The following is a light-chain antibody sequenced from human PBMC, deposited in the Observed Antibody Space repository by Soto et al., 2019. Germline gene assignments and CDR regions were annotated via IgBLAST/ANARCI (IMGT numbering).Light chain of an antibody. V-gene: IGKV1-5*03. CDR3: QQYNSYSEA. J-gene: IGKJ1*01. Sequence: DIQMTQSPSTLSASVGDRVTVACRASQSINNWLAWYQQKPGKAPKLLIYKASTLESGVPSRFSGGGSGTEFTLTISSLQPDDFATYYCQQYNSYSEAFGQGTKVDIK. CDR1: QSINNW. CDR2: KAS.